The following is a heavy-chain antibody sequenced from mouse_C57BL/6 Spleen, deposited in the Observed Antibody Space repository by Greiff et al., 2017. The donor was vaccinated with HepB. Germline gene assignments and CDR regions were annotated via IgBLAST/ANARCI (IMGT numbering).Heavy chain of an antibody. CDR3: ARSGTTVVAPFDY. J-gene: IGHJ2*01. CDR2: IDTEDGET. CDR1: GFNIKDYY. D-gene: IGHD1-1*01. V-gene: IGHV14-2*01. Sequence: VQLQQSGAELVKPGASVKLSCTASGFNIKDYYMHWVKQRTEQGLEWIGRIDTEDGETKDAPKFQGKATITADTSSNTAYLQLSSLTSEDTAVYYCARSGTTVVAPFDYWGQGTTLTVSS.